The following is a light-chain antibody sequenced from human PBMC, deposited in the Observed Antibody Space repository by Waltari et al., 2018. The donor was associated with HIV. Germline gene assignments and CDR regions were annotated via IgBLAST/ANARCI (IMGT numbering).Light chain of an antibody. J-gene: IGLJ3*02. CDR1: VSDLSSSDH. CDR3: CAYTSRGTWV. Sequence: QSALPQPASVSGSPGKSITVTSSGSVSDLSSSDHVTWFQQHPDKAPKLIIFHVNNRPSGISSRFSASKSGRTASLTISGLQPDDEADYFCCAYTSRGTWVFGGGTRVTVL. V-gene: IGLV2-14*03. CDR2: HVN.